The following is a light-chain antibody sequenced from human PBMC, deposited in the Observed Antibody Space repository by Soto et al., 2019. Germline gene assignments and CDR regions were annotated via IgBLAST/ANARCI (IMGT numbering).Light chain of an antibody. J-gene: IGKJ1*01. Sequence: EVVLTQSPGTLSLSPGERATLSCRASETFRSNLAWYQQKPGQAPRLLIYAASTRATGIPARFIGNGSGTEFTLTISSLQSEDFALYYCQQYNNWWTFGQGTKVDIK. CDR3: QQYNNWWT. CDR2: AAS. CDR1: ETFRSN. V-gene: IGKV3D-15*01.